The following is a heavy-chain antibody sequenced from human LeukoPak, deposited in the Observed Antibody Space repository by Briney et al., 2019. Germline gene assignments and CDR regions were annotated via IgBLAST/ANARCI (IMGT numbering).Heavy chain of an antibody. J-gene: IGHJ4*02. CDR1: GFTVSSNY. CDR3: ARVQVGATPDY. Sequence: GGSLRLSCAASGFTVSSNYMSWVRQAPGKGLEWVSVIYSGGSTYYADSVKGRFTISRDNSKNTLYLQMNSLRAEDTAVYYCARVQVGATPDYWGQGTLVTVSS. CDR2: IYSGGST. V-gene: IGHV3-53*01. D-gene: IGHD1-26*01.